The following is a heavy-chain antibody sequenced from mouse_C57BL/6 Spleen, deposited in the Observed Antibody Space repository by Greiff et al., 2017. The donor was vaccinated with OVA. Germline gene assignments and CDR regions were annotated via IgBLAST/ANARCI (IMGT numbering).Heavy chain of an antibody. D-gene: IGHD2-2*01. CDR3: VTGGYDWYFDV. CDR1: GFSFNTYA. CDR2: IRSKSNNYAT. J-gene: IGHJ1*03. Sequence: EVQLVASGGGLVQPKGSLKLSCAASGFSFNTYAMNWVRQAPGKGLEWVARIRSKSNNYATYYADSVKDRFTISRDDSESMLYLQMNNLKTEDTAMYYCVTGGYDWYFDVWGTGTTVTVSS. V-gene: IGHV10-1*01.